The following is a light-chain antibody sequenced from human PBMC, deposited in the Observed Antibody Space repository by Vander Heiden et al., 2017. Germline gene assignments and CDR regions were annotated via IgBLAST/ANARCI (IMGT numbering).Light chain of an antibody. V-gene: IGLV1-44*01. J-gene: IGLJ3*02. Sequence: QSVLTQPPSASGTPGQRVTISCSGSSSNIGSRTVNWYQHPPGTAPKLLSYSTNQRTSGVPDRISASNVGTSASLAVSGLQSEDAADYYCSAWDNRLNAWVFGGGTKLTVL. CDR2: STN. CDR3: SAWDNRLNAWV. CDR1: SSNIGSRT.